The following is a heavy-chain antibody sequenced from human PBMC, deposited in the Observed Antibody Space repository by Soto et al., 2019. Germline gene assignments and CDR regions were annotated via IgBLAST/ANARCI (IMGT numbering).Heavy chain of an antibody. D-gene: IGHD2-2*01. CDR3: AKGPLCSSTSCYGLYFDY. CDR2: ISYDGSNK. J-gene: IGHJ4*02. CDR1: GFTFSSYG. Sequence: GGSLRLSCAASGFTFSSYGMHWVRQAPGKGLEWVAVISYDGSNKYYADSVKGRFTISRDNSKNTLYLQMNSLRAEDTAVYYCAKGPLCSSTSCYGLYFDYWGQGTLVTVSS. V-gene: IGHV3-30*18.